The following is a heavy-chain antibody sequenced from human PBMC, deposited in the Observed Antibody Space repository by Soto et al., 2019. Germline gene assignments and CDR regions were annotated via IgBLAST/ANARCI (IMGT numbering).Heavy chain of an antibody. V-gene: IGHV3-15*07. J-gene: IGHJ4*02. Sequence: SVSNAWMNWVSQVPGKGLEWVGRIKSKTDGGTRDYDAPVKGRFTISRDDSKNTLYLQMNSLKTEDTAVYYCTTAITTMIIVKDYWGQGTLVTVSS. D-gene: IGHD3-22*01. CDR2: IKSKTDGGTR. CDR3: TTAITTMIIVKDY. CDR1: SVSNAW.